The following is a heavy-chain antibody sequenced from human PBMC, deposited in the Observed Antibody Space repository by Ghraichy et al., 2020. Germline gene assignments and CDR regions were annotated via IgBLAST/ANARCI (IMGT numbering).Heavy chain of an antibody. V-gene: IGHV3-23*01. CDR1: GFTFSNYP. D-gene: IGHD2-15*01. CDR3: AKDQSLHWFDP. CDR2: INHGAGNT. J-gene: IGHJ5*02. Sequence: GESLNISCAASGFTFSNYPMSWVRLAPGKGLEWVSTINHGAGNTYYTDSVKGRFTISRDDSKNTIYLLMNSLRAEDTAVYYCAKDQSLHWFDPWGQGTLVTVSS.